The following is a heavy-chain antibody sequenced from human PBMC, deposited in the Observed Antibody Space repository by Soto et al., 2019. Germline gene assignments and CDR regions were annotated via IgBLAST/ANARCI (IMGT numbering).Heavy chain of an antibody. CDR3: AREGSYSAYNFAHGIQLWSFDF. CDR1: GGSINTFY. Sequence: PSETPSLTPTVFGGSINTFYWRWVREPAGKGLEWVGRIFSSGSTSFNPSLESRVAMSVDTSKNHFSLNLSSVTAADMAVYYCAREGSYSAYNFAHGIQLWSFDFWGQGALVTVSS. CDR2: IFSSGST. V-gene: IGHV4-4*07. D-gene: IGHD5-12*01. J-gene: IGHJ4*02.